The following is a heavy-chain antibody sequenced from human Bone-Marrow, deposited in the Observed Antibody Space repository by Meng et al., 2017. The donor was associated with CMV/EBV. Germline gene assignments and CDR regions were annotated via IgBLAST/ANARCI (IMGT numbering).Heavy chain of an antibody. J-gene: IGHJ4*02. V-gene: IGHV3-48*03. D-gene: IGHD3-22*01. Sequence: GESLKISCAASGFIFSSYEMSWVRQAPGKGLEWVSYINANGTTIFYADSVKVRFTISRDNAKHSLYMQMTSLRDEDTAVYYCARGHLDTSGYYYVYWGQGTLVTVSS. CDR3: ARGHLDTSGYYYVY. CDR2: INANGTTI. CDR1: GFIFSSYE.